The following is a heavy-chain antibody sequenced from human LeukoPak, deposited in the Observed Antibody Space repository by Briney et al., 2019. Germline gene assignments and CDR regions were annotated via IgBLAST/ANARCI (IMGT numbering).Heavy chain of an antibody. V-gene: IGHV1-24*01. Sequence: VASVKVSCKVSGYTLTELSMHWVRQAPGKGLEWMGGFDPEDGETIYAQKFQGRVTMIEDTSTDTAYMELSSLRSEDTAVYYCARGVGIAVAGLGYWGQGTLVTVSS. CDR1: GYTLTELS. CDR3: ARGVGIAVAGLGY. CDR2: FDPEDGET. D-gene: IGHD6-19*01. J-gene: IGHJ4*02.